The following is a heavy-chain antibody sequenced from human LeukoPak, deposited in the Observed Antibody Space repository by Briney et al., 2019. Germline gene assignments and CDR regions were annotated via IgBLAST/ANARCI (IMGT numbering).Heavy chain of an antibody. CDR3: ASTYYYDSSGYMVY. CDR2: IYNSGSA. J-gene: IGHJ4*02. V-gene: IGHV4-39*07. D-gene: IGHD3-22*01. CDR1: GDSISSSSSY. Sequence: SETLSLTCTVSGDSISSSSSYWGWIRQPPGKGLEWIGSIYNSGSAYYNPSLKSRVTISVDTSKNQFSLKLSSVTAADTAVYYCASTYYYDSSGYMVYWGQGTLVTVSS.